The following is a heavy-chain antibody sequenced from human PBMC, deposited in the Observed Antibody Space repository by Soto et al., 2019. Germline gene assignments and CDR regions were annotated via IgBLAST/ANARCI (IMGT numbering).Heavy chain of an antibody. CDR1: GFTFAGYST. CDR3: AKDRGGFAGGWEYFDY. J-gene: IGHJ4*02. CDR2: ISGSGGST. Sequence: VRSLRLSCAASGFTFAGYSTMSCVSQAPGKGLEWVSSISGSGGSTYYADSVKGRFTISRDNSKNTLYLQMNALSAEDTAFYYCAKDRGGFAGGWEYFDYWGQGALVPVSS. D-gene: IGHD6-19*01. V-gene: IGHV3-23*01.